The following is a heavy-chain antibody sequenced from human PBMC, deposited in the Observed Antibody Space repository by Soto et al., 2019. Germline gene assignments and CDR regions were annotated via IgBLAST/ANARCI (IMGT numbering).Heavy chain of an antibody. CDR3: ARDRDYSNWFDP. CDR2: IIPILGIA. D-gene: IGHD3-16*01. CDR1: GGTFSSYT. Sequence: GASVKVSCKAPGGTFSSYTISWVRQAPGQGLEWMGRIIPILGIANYAQKFQGRVTITADKSTSTAYMELSSLRSEDTAVYYCARDRDYSNWFDPWGQGTLVTVSS. V-gene: IGHV1-69*04. J-gene: IGHJ5*02.